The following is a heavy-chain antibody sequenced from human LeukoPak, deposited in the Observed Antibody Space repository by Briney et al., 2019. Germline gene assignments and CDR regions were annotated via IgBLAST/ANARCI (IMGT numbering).Heavy chain of an antibody. Sequence: SETLSLTCTVSVDFTSSGDYYSGWIRQHPGNGREWLGFVLLRGSAYYNPSLKSGVTISVDTPKNQFFLKLRSLSAAATPLDHCARDEGYSSGPYFDCWGQGTPVTVSS. J-gene: IGHJ4*02. CDR3: ARDEGYSSGPYFDC. CDR2: VLLRGSA. CDR1: VDFTSSGDYY. D-gene: IGHD5-18*01. V-gene: IGHV4-30-4*02.